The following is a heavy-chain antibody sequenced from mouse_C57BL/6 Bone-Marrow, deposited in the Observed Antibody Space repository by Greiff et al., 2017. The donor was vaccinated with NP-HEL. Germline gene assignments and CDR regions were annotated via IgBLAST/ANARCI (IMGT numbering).Heavy chain of an antibody. CDR2: IYPGSGST. CDR1: GYTFTSYW. Sequence: QVQLQQPGAELVKPGASVKMSCKASGYTFTSYWITWVKQRPGQGLEWIGDIYPGSGSTNYNEKFKSKATLTVSPSSRTAYMQLSSLTSEDSAVYYCARGYYGSSYVDFAYWGQGTLVTVSA. CDR3: ARGYYGSSYVDFAY. J-gene: IGHJ3*01. V-gene: IGHV1-55*01. D-gene: IGHD1-1*01.